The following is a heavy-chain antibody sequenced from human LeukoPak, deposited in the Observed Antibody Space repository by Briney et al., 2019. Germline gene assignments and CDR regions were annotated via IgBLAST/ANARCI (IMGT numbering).Heavy chain of an antibody. Sequence: PGGSLRLSCVASGFTFGKYWMGWVRQPPGKGLEWIGEINHSGSTNYNPSLKSRVTISVDTSKNQFSLKLSSVTAADTAVYYCARDRYYDFWSGYLDYYYYGMDVWGQGTTVTVSS. J-gene: IGHJ6*02. CDR1: GFTFGKYW. D-gene: IGHD3-3*01. CDR3: ARDRYYDFWSGYLDYYYYGMDV. V-gene: IGHV4-4*02. CDR2: INHSGST.